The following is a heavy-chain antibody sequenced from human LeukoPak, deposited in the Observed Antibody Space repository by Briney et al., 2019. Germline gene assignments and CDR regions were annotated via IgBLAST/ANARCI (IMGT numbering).Heavy chain of an antibody. J-gene: IGHJ6*03. Sequence: SETLSLTCTVSGGSISSYYWSWIRQPPGKGLEWIGYIYYSGSTNYKSSLKSRVTISVDTSKNQFSLKLSSVTASDTAVYYCARETSQKGAHYMDVWGKGTTVTISS. D-gene: IGHD3-16*01. CDR2: IYYSGST. V-gene: IGHV4-59*01. CDR3: ARETSQKGAHYMDV. CDR1: GGSISSYY.